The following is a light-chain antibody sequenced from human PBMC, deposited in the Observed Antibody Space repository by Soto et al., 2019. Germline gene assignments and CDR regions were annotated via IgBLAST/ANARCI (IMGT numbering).Light chain of an antibody. J-gene: IGLJ1*01. V-gene: IGLV2-14*01. CDR2: EVS. CDR1: SSDVGGYNY. Sequence: QSVLTQPASVSGSPGQSITISCPGTSSDVGGYNYVSWYQQHPGKAPKLVIYEVSNRPSGVSNRFSGSKSGNTASLTISGLQAEDEADYYCSSYTSSSTYGFGTGTKVTVL. CDR3: SSYTSSSTYG.